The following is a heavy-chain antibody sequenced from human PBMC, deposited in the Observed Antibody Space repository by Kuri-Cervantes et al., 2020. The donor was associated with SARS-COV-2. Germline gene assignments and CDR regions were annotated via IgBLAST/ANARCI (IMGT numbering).Heavy chain of an antibody. CDR2: IYYSGST. CDR1: GGSISSSSYY. CDR3: ARRGAVAGTVPFFDY. J-gene: IGHJ4*02. V-gene: IGHV4-39*01. Sequence: GSLRLSCTVSGGSISSSSYYWGWIRQPPGKGLEWIGSIYYSGSTYYNPSLKSRVTISVGTSKNQFSLKLSSVTAADTAVYYCARRGAVAGTVPFFDYWGQGTLVTVSS. D-gene: IGHD6-19*01.